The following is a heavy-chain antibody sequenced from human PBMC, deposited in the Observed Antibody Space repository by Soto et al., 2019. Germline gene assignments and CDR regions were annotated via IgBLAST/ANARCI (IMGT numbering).Heavy chain of an antibody. Sequence: EVLVVESGGGLARPGGPLSLSCAVPGFTFSGGYWMKWVRQAPGKGLEWVATIKEDGRGTYYVDSVKGRFTISRASAKNSLYLQMNSLRVEDTAVYYCASTRGYWGQGTLVTVSS. D-gene: IGHD3-3*01. V-gene: IGHV3-7*03. CDR2: IKEDGRGT. J-gene: IGHJ4*02. CDR1: GFTFSGGYW. CDR3: ASTRGY.